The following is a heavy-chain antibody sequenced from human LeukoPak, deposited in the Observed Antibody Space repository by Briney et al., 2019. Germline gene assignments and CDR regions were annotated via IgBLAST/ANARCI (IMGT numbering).Heavy chain of an antibody. CDR3: VLGEYSSPL. Sequence: PSETLSLTCTVSGGSISSGGYYWSWIRQPPGKGLEWIGYIYHSGSTYYNPSLKSRVTISVDRSKNQFSLKLSSVTAADTAVYYCVLGEYSSPLWGQGTLVTVSS. D-gene: IGHD6-6*01. V-gene: IGHV4-30-2*01. CDR1: GGSISSGGYY. J-gene: IGHJ4*02. CDR2: IYHSGST.